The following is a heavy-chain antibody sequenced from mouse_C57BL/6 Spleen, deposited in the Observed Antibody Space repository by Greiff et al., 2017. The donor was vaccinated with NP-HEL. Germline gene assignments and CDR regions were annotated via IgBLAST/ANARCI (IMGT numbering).Heavy chain of an antibody. CDR2: INPSSGYT. V-gene: IGHV1-4*01. CDR1: GYTFTSYT. Sequence: QVHVKQSGAELARPGASVKMSCKASGYTFTSYTMHWVKQRPGQGLEWIGYINPSSGYTKYNQKFKDKATLTADKSSSTAYMQLSSLTSEDSAVYYCAFDYYGSFAYWGQGTLVTVSA. CDR3: AFDYYGSFAY. D-gene: IGHD1-1*01. J-gene: IGHJ3*01.